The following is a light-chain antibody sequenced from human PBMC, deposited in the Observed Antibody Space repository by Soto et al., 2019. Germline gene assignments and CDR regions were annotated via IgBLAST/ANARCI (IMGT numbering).Light chain of an antibody. V-gene: IGKV3-15*01. CDR2: GAS. CDR1: QSVSSSY. Sequence: IVLTQSPCSLSMSPGERATLSCRASQSVSSSYLAWYQQKPGQAPRLLIYGASSRATGIPARFSGSGSGTEFTLTISSLQSEDFAVYYCQEYNNWHPVTFGGGTKV. CDR3: QEYNNWHPVT. J-gene: IGKJ4*01.